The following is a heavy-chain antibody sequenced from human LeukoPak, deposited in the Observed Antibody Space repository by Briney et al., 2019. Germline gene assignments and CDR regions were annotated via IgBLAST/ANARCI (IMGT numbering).Heavy chain of an antibody. D-gene: IGHD3-10*01. CDR3: ARGRRYYYGSGSPFDY. CDR2: INHSGST. Sequence: SETLSLTCAVYGGSFSGYYWSWIRQPPGKGLEWIGEINHSGSTNYNPSLESRVTISVDTSKNQFSLKLSSVTAADTAVYYCARGRRYYYGSGSPFDYWGQGTLVTVSS. V-gene: IGHV4-34*01. CDR1: GGSFSGYY. J-gene: IGHJ4*02.